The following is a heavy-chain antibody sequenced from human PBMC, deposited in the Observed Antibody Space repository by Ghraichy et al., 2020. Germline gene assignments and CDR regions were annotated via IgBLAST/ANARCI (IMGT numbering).Heavy chain of an antibody. V-gene: IGHV3-23*01. Sequence: RGSLRLSCAASGFTFSTYAMSWVRQAPGKGLEWVSTIGGRGDRTYYVDSVKGRFTISRDNVKNTLYMQLNSLRAEDTAVYYCAKEILPGYFDYWGQGTLVTVSS. CDR2: IGGRGDRT. CDR1: GFTFSTYA. J-gene: IGHJ4*02. CDR3: AKEILPGYFDY.